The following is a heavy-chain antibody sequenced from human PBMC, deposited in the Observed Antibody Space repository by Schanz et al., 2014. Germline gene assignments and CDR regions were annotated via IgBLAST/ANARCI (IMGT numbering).Heavy chain of an antibody. D-gene: IGHD5-12*01. CDR2: VYMSAAST. CDR1: GFTVSSNY. V-gene: IGHV3-53*01. J-gene: IGHJ3*01. CDR3: ARDEGRDGYNLAFDV. Sequence: EVQLVESGGGLIQPGGSLSLSCAVSGFTVSSNYMSLVLQAPGKGLEWVSTVYMSAASTRYADSVKGRFIISRDSSKNTLFLQMNSLRPEDTALYFCARDEGRDGYNLAFDVWGQGTLVTVSS.